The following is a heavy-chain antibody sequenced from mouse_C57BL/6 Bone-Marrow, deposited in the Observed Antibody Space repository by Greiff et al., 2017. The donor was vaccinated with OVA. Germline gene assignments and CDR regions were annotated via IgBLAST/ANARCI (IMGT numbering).Heavy chain of an antibody. CDR2: INPNNGGT. J-gene: IGHJ1*03. CDR1: GYTFTDYN. Sequence: EVQVVESGPELVKPGASVKIPCKASGYTFTDYNMDWVKQSHGKSLEWIGDINPNNGGTIYNQKFKGKATLTVDKSSSTAYMELRSLTSEDTAVYYCARYPLRTTVVPTGLWYFDVWGTGTTVTVSS. V-gene: IGHV1-18*01. D-gene: IGHD1-1*01. CDR3: ARYPLRTTVVPTGLWYFDV.